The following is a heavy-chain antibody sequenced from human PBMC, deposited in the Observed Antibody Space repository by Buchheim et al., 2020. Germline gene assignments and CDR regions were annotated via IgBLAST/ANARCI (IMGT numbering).Heavy chain of an antibody. V-gene: IGHV4-34*01. J-gene: IGHJ4*02. CDR2: INHSGST. CDR3: ARVPPGYSSGRYLQRAYFDY. CDR1: GGSFSGYY. D-gene: IGHD6-19*01. Sequence: QVQLQQWGAGLLKPSETLSLTCAVYGGSFSGYYWSWIRQPPGKGLEWIGEINHSGSTNYNPSLKSRVTISVDTSKNQFSLKLSSVTAADTAVYYCARVPPGYSSGRYLQRAYFDYWGQGTL.